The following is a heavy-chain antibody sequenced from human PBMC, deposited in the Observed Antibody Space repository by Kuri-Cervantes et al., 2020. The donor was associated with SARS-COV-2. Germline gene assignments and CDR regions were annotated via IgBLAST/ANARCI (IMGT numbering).Heavy chain of an antibody. Sequence: SQTLSLTCAVHGGSFSGYYWSWIRQPPGKGLEWIGEINHSGSTNYNPPLKSRVTISVDTSKNQFSLKLSSVTAADTAVYYCARGRRYSLPGGLDYWGQGTLVTVSS. CDR1: GGSFSGYY. V-gene: IGHV4-34*01. CDR2: INHSGST. CDR3: ARGRRYSLPGGLDY. J-gene: IGHJ4*02. D-gene: IGHD3-9*01.